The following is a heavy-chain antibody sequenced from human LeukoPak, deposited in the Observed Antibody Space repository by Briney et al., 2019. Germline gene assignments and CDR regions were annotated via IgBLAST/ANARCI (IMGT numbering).Heavy chain of an antibody. V-gene: IGHV1-18*01. Sequence: GASVKVSCKASGYTFTSYGISWVRQAPGQGLEWMGWISAYNGNTNYAQKLQGRVTMTTDTSTSTAYMELRSPRSDDTAVYYRARGNYGRRYYYYGMDVWGQGTTVTVSS. CDR2: ISAYNGNT. J-gene: IGHJ6*02. D-gene: IGHD3-10*01. CDR3: ARGNYGRRYYYYGMDV. CDR1: GYTFTSYG.